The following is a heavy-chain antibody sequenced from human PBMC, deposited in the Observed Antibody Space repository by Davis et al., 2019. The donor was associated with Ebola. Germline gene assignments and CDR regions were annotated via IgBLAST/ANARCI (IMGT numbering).Heavy chain of an antibody. J-gene: IGHJ5*02. CDR3: ARRGVTTNPWGLGFDP. Sequence: PGGSLRLSCAASGFTFSSYSMNWVRQAPGKGLEWVSYISSSSSTIYYADSVKGRFTISRDNAKNSLYLQMNSLRAEDTAVYYCARRGVTTNPWGLGFDPWGQGTLVTVSS. V-gene: IGHV3-48*04. CDR1: GFTFSSYS. D-gene: IGHD4-11*01. CDR2: ISSSSSTI.